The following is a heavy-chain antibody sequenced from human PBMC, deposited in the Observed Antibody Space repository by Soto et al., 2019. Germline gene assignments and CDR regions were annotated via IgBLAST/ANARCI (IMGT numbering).Heavy chain of an antibody. D-gene: IGHD3-16*01. CDR1: GFTFSSYT. J-gene: IGHJ4*02. CDR2: ISFSSTNI. V-gene: IGHV3-21*01. CDR3: ARGAGGLPY. Sequence: EVQLVESGGGLVRPWASLRLSCAASGFTFSSYTMTWVRQAPGKGLEWVSSISFSSTNIHYADSVKGRFTIAGDNAKNSLYLQMSSLRVEDTAVYCCARGAGGLPYWGQGTLVTVSS.